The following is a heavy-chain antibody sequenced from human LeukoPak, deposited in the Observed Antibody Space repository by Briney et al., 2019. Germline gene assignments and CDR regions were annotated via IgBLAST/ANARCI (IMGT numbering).Heavy chain of an antibody. D-gene: IGHD3-3*01. Sequence: SSETLSLTCTVSGYSISSGYYWGWIRQPPGKGLEWIGSIYHSGSTYYNPSLKSRVTISVDTSKNQFSLKLSSVTAADTAVYYCARGAYYDFWSGYYMQIYFDYWGQGTLVTVSS. J-gene: IGHJ4*02. V-gene: IGHV4-38-2*02. CDR2: IYHSGST. CDR3: ARGAYYDFWSGYYMQIYFDY. CDR1: GYSISSGYY.